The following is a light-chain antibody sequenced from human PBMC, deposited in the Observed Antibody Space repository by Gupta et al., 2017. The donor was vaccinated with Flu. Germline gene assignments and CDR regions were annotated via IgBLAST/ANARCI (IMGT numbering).Light chain of an antibody. V-gene: IGLV2-11*03. J-gene: IGLJ3*02. CDR1: TSDVGGYYF. CDR2: NVD. Sequence: VTISRTGTTSDVGGYYFVSWYQQHSGKAPRLIIYNVDKRPSGVPDRFSGSKTGNTASLTVSGLQPEDEADYYCCSYTRSSTWVFGGGTKLSVL. CDR3: CSYTRSSTWV.